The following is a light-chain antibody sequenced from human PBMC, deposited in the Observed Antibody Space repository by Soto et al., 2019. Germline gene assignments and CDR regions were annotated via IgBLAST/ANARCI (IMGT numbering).Light chain of an antibody. CDR1: QSVSNN. V-gene: IGKV3-15*01. J-gene: IGKJ2*01. Sequence: ETVMTQSPAILSVSPGERATLSCRASQSVSNNLAWYQQKRGQAPSLLIYGSSTRVTGIPARFSGSGSGTEFPLTISSLQSEDFAVYDCQQYSGLPPYTFGQGTKLEIK. CDR2: GSS. CDR3: QQYSGLPPYT.